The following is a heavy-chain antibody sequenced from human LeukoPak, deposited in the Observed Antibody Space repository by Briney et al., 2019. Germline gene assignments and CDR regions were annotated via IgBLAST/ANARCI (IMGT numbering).Heavy chain of an antibody. V-gene: IGHV4-59*01. CDR3: ARSWAVVAAFDY. CDR2: IYYSGST. CDR1: GGSISSYY. D-gene: IGHD2-15*01. Sequence: SETPSLTCTVSGGSISSYYWSWIRQPPGKGLEWIGYIYYSGSTNYNPSLKSRVTISVDTSKNQFSLKLSSVTAADTAVYYCARSWAVVAAFDYWGQGTLVTVSS. J-gene: IGHJ4*02.